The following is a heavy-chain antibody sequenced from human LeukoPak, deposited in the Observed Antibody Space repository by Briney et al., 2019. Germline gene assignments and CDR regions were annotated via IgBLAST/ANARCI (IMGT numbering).Heavy chain of an antibody. CDR2: IRYDGTII. J-gene: IGHJ4*02. V-gene: IGHV3-30*02. CDR1: GFTFRNSG. Sequence: GGSLRLSCAASGFTFRNSGMHWVRQALAKGLEWVAFIRYDGTIIYYADSVKGRFTISRDNSKNTLYLQMNSLRAEDTAVYYCAKDVNTGGDYFDHWGQGTLVTVSS. CDR3: AKDVNTGGDYFDH. D-gene: IGHD1-14*01.